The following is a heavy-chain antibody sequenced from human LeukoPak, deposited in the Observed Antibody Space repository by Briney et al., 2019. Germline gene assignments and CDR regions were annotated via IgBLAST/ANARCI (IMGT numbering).Heavy chain of an antibody. CDR3: ARTSGSYYEFDY. V-gene: IGHV3-23*01. Sequence: PGGSLRLSCAASGFTFSSYAMSWVRQAPGKGLEWVSTISGSGGNTYYADSVKGRFTISRENAKNSLYLQMNSLRAGDTAVYYCARTSGSYYEFDYWGQGTLVTVSS. J-gene: IGHJ4*02. CDR1: GFTFSSYA. CDR2: ISGSGGNT. D-gene: IGHD1-26*01.